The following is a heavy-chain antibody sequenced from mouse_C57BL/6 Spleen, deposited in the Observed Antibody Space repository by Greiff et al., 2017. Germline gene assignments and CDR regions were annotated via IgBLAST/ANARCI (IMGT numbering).Heavy chain of an antibody. D-gene: IGHD2-10*01. CDR3: ARKGSYYGNYGYAMDY. Sequence: EVQLQQSGPELVKPGASVKISCKASGYTFTDYYMNWVKQSHGKSLEWIGDINPNNGGTSYNQKFKGKATLTVDKSSSTAYMELRSLTSEDSAVYYCARKGSYYGNYGYAMDYWGQGTSVTVSS. V-gene: IGHV1-26*01. J-gene: IGHJ4*01. CDR1: GYTFTDYY. CDR2: INPNNGGT.